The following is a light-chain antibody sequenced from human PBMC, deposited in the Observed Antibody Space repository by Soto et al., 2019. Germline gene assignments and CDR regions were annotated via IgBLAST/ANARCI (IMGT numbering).Light chain of an antibody. J-gene: IGKJ5*01. V-gene: IGKV3-15*01. CDR2: AAS. Sequence: IVMTPSPVTLSVSPLYRATLYCRASQSVSSNLAWYQQKPGQAPRLLIYAASTRATGIPARFSGSGSGTEFTLTISSLQSEDFAVYYCQQYYNWPTFGQGTRLEIK. CDR3: QQYYNWPT. CDR1: QSVSSN.